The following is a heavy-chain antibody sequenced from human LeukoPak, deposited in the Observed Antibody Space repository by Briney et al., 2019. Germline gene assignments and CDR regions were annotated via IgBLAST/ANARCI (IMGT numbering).Heavy chain of an antibody. Sequence: ASVKVSCKASGYSFTAYYMHWVRQAPGQGLEWMGWINPNSGSTNYAQDFQDRVTMTRDTSISTAYMELSRLRSDDTAVYYCASKGDGYCRSTIGQGAFDFWGQGTMVTVSS. V-gene: IGHV1-2*02. CDR3: ASKGDGYCRSTIGQGAFDF. J-gene: IGHJ3*01. CDR2: INPNSGST. CDR1: GYSFTAYY. D-gene: IGHD2-2*01.